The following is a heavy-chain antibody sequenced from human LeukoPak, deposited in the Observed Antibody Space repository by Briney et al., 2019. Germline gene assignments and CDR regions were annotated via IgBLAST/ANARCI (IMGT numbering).Heavy chain of an antibody. J-gene: IGHJ3*02. CDR3: TRHGELELRGDAFDI. V-gene: IGHV3-73*01. CDR1: GFTFSGSA. Sequence: GGSLRLSCAASGFTFSGSAMHWVRQASGKGLEWVGRIRSKANSYATAYAASVKGRFTISRDDSKNTAYLQMNRLKTEDTAVYYCTRHGELELRGDAFDIWGQGTMVTVSS. D-gene: IGHD1-7*01. CDR2: IRSKANSYAT.